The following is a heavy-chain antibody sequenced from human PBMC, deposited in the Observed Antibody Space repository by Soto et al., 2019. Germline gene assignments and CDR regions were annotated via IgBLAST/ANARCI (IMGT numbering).Heavy chain of an antibody. V-gene: IGHV4-59*01. J-gene: IGHJ3*02. Sequence: QVQLQESDPGLVKPAETLSLTCTVSGASISSSYWSWIRQAPGKRLEWIAYVYYTGKTNYNPSLSGRVTVSVDTSKNQLSLKLTSVTASDTAVYYCARGFFETRTGHSSPFDIWGQGTMVTVSS. CDR1: GASISSSY. D-gene: IGHD3-9*01. CDR3: ARGFFETRTGHSSPFDI. CDR2: VYYTGKT.